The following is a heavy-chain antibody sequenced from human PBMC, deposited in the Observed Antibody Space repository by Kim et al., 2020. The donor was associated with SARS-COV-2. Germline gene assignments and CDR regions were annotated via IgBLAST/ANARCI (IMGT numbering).Heavy chain of an antibody. V-gene: IGHV3-7*01. D-gene: IGHD3-10*01. Sequence: GGSLRLSCAVSGFPNTNDWMSWVRQAPGKGLEWVAMIKKYGTEPKYVDSLRGRLTISRNNAKDSLYLQMNSMRAEDTAMYYCASLDYYYHASGSHSSAPNPWGLWGQSTEVTVSS. CDR3: ASLDYYYHASGSHSSAPNPWGL. CDR2: IKKYGTEP. J-gene: IGHJ1*01. CDR1: GFPNTNDW.